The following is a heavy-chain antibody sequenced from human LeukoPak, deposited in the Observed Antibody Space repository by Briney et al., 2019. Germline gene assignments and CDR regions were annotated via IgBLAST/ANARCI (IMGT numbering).Heavy chain of an antibody. CDR3: AKDGTLQLLSNWFDP. Sequence: PGRSLRLSCAASGFTFDDYAMHWVRQAPGKGLEWVSGISWNSGSIGYADSVKGRFTISRDNAKNSLYLQMNSLRAEDTALYYCAKDGTLQLLSNWFDPWGQGTLVTVSS. CDR1: GFTFDDYA. V-gene: IGHV3-9*01. J-gene: IGHJ5*02. CDR2: ISWNSGSI. D-gene: IGHD2-2*01.